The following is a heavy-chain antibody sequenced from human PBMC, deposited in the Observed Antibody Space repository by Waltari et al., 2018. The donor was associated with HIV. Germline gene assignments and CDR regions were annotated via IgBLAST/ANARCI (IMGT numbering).Heavy chain of an antibody. V-gene: IGHV4-59*01. CDR1: GGSFSTYY. J-gene: IGHJ5*02. D-gene: IGHD3-10*01. CDR3: ARDFYGSGIGLSRGRRYFDP. CDR2: IDYNGGT. Sequence: QVQLQESGPGLVKPSETLSLTCTVSGGSFSTYYWSWIRQPPGKGLEWMGYIDYNGGTKYNPSLKNRVTMTIDTSKTQFSLELGSVTTADTAIYYCARDFYGSGIGLSRGRRYFDPWGQGALVTVSS.